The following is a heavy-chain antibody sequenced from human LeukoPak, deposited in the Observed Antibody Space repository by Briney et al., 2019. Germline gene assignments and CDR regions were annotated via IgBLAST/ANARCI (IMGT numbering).Heavy chain of an antibody. CDR3: ARDPYSGNYGNYYYYHMDV. CDR1: GFTFSTYN. V-gene: IGHV3-21*06. D-gene: IGHD1-26*01. CDR2: ITSSSSYI. Sequence: PGGSLRLSCAASGFTFSTYNMNWVRHAPGKGLEWISSITSSSSYIYYADSVKGRFTISRDNAKNSLYLQMSSLSPDDTAVYFCARDPYSGNYGNYYYYHMDVWGKGTTVTVSS. J-gene: IGHJ6*03.